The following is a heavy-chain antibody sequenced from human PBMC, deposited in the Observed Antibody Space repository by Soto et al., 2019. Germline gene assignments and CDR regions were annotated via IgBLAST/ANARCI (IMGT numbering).Heavy chain of an antibody. CDR3: AKRSPSGTYYFDN. CDR2: ISSSSSYI. D-gene: IGHD1-26*01. J-gene: IGHJ4*02. V-gene: IGHV3-21*04. CDR1: GFTFINCA. Sequence: GSLRLSGAASGFTFINCAMYWVRQAPGKGLEWVSSISSSSSYIYYADSVKGRFTISRDNSRNTLYLQMNSLRTEDTAIYYCAKRSPSGTYYFDNWGQGTLVTVSS.